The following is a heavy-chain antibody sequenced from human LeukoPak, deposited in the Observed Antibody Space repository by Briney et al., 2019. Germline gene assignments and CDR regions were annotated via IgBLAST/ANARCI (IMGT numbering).Heavy chain of an antibody. V-gene: IGHV5-51*01. CDR1: GYSFTSYW. CDR3: ARARGAYCGGDCYSALDY. Sequence: GESLKISCKGSGYSFTSYWIGWVRQMPGKGLEWMGIIYPGDSDTRYSPSYQGQVTISADKSISTAYLQWSSLKASDTAMYYCARARGAYCGGDCYSALDYWGQGTLVTVSS. CDR2: IYPGDSDT. J-gene: IGHJ4*02. D-gene: IGHD2-21*01.